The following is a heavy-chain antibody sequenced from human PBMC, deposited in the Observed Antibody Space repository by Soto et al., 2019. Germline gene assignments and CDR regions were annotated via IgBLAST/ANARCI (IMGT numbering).Heavy chain of an antibody. CDR1: GVSISSYY. J-gene: IGHJ4*02. CDR2: TYYSGST. CDR3: ARVRGTAGKRYFDY. V-gene: IGHV4-59*01. D-gene: IGHD6-13*01. Sequence: SDTLSLTCTVSGVSISSYYWSWIRQPPGKGLQWIGYTYYSGSTTYNPSLKSRVTISVDSSKNQFSLKLDSVTPADTAVYYCARVRGTAGKRYFDYWGPGTLVTVSS.